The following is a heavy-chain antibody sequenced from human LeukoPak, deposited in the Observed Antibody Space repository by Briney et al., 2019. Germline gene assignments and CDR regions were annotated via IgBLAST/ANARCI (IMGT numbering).Heavy chain of an antibody. CDR1: GYTFTGYY. CDR3: ARDLYYGSGSPELWWFDP. V-gene: IGHV1-2*02. J-gene: IGHJ5*02. D-gene: IGHD3-10*01. CDR2: INPNSGGT. Sequence: AASVKVSCKASGYTFTGYYMHWVRQAPGQGLEWMGWINPNSGGTNYAQKFQGRVTMTRDTSISTAYMELSRLRSDDTAVYYCARDLYYGSGSPELWWFDPWGQGTLVTVSS.